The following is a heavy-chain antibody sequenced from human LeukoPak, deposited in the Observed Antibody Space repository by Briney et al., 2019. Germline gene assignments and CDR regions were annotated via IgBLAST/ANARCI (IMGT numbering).Heavy chain of an antibody. CDR1: GYTFTANY. CDR3: ARGDFGSGSHFDS. CDR2: INPNSGTT. V-gene: IGHV1-2*02. Sequence: ASVKVSCKASGYTFTANYVHWVRQAPGQGLEWMGWINPNSGTTTYAQKFQGRVTVTRDTSITTVYMELTRLKSDDTAAYYCARGDFGSGSHFDSWGRGTLVTVSS. J-gene: IGHJ4*02. D-gene: IGHD3-10*01.